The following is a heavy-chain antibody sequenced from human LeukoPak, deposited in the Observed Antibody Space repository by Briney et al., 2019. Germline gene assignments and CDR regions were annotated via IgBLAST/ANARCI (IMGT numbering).Heavy chain of an antibody. D-gene: IGHD6-19*01. CDR1: GFTFSSYA. J-gene: IGHJ4*02. CDR3: AKDGGGPGIAVAANYFDY. Sequence: GGSLGLSCAASGFTFSSYAMSWVRQAPGKGLEWVSDISGSGGSTYYADSVKGRFTISRDNSKNTLYLQMNSLRAEDTAVYYCAKDGGGPGIAVAANYFDYWGQGTLVTVSS. V-gene: IGHV3-23*01. CDR2: ISGSGGST.